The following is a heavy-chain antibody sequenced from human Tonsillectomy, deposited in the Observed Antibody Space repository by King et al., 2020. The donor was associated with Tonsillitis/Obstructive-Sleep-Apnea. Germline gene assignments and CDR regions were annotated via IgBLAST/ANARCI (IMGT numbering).Heavy chain of an antibody. J-gene: IGHJ6*03. Sequence: QLVQSGAEVKKPGSSVKVSCKASGGTFSSYAISWVRQAPGQGLEWMGGIIPIFGTANYAQKFQGRVTITADESTSTAYMELSSLRSEDTAVYYCASPGHLYSYGTDVDYYYYYMDVWGKGTTVTVSS. CDR2: IIPIFGTA. V-gene: IGHV1-69*12. CDR1: GGTFSSYA. D-gene: IGHD5-18*01. CDR3: ASPGHLYSYGTDVDYYYYYMDV.